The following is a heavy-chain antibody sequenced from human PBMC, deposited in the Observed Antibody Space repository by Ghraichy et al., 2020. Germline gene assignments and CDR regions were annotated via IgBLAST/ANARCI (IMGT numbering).Heavy chain of an antibody. J-gene: IGHJ4*02. V-gene: IGHV4-59*01. Sequence: SETLSLTCTVSGYSISSDYWSWIRQPPGRRREWIGYIYYSGSTNYNPSLNSRFTISVDTSKNQFSLKLSSVTAADTAVYYCARQAGDVDTAMVVDYWGKGTLVTVSS. CDR1: GYSISSDY. CDR2: IYYSGST. CDR3: ARQAGDVDTAMVVDY. D-gene: IGHD5-18*01.